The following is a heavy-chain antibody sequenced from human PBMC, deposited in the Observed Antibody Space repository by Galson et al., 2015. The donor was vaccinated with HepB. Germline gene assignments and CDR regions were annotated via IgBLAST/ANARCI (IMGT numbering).Heavy chain of an antibody. V-gene: IGHV3-49*03. CDR2: IRSKAYGGTT. J-gene: IGHJ4*02. CDR3: AKDIPRRRSNYGPYYFDY. CDR1: GFTFGDYA. D-gene: IGHD4-11*01. Sequence: SLRLSCAASGFTFGDYAMSWFRQAPGKGLEWVGFIRSKAYGGTTEYAASVKGRFTISRDDSKSIAYLQVNSLRAEDTALYYCAKDIPRRRSNYGPYYFDYWGQGTLVTVSS.